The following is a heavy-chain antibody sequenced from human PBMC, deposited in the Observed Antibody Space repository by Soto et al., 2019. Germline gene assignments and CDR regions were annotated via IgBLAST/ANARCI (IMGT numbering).Heavy chain of an antibody. CDR3: ARLRTSVLAQSVTPNFDS. CDR2: VSFSGSK. V-gene: IGHV4-39*01. Sequence: QLLLQESGPGLVKPSETLSLTCTVSGDSVSNSGYYWGWIRQSPGKRLEWIGSVSFSGSKYYNPSLRSRVAFSVDTSKTLISLKLRSVAAADTAVYCCARLRTSVLAQSVTPNFDSWGQGTLVTVSS. J-gene: IGHJ4*02. D-gene: IGHD5-18*01. CDR1: GDSVSNSGYY.